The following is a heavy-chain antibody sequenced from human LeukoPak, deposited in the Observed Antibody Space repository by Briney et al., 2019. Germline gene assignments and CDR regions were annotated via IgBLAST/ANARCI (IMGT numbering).Heavy chain of an antibody. D-gene: IGHD2-2*01. CDR3: ARTAGCSATSCSLDY. CDR2: IEWDDDK. V-gene: IGHV2-70*04. Sequence: SGPTLVKPTQSLTLTCTFSGFSLSTSKMRVSWIRQPPGKALEWLARIEWDDDKFYSTSLKTRLTISKDTSKNQVVLTMTNMDPVDTATYYCARTAGCSATSCSLDYWGQGTLVTVSS. CDR1: GFSLSTSKMR. J-gene: IGHJ4*02.